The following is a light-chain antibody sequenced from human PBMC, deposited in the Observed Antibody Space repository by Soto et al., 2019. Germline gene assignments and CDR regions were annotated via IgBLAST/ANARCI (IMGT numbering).Light chain of an antibody. V-gene: IGKV1-5*03. Sequence: DIQMTQSPSTLSASVGDRVTITCRASQSISSWLAWYQQKPGKAPKVLIYKASSLESGVPSRFSGSGSGTEFTLTISSLQPDDFATYYCQQYDNYSWTFGQGTKVEI. CDR1: QSISSW. CDR2: KAS. J-gene: IGKJ1*01. CDR3: QQYDNYSWT.